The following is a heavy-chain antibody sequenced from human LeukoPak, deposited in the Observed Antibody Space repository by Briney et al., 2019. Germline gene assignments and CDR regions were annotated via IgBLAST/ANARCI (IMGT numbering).Heavy chain of an antibody. CDR3: ARDFRDYGSGSYQNY. V-gene: IGHV1-2*02. CDR2: INPKSGDT. Sequence: ASVTVSCKASGFTFTDYYMHWVRQAPGQGLEWMGWINPKSGDTNFAQKFQGRVTMTRDTSISTAYMQLSRLSSDDTAVYYCARDFRDYGSGSYQNYWGQGTLVTVSS. CDR1: GFTFTDYY. J-gene: IGHJ4*02. D-gene: IGHD3-10*01.